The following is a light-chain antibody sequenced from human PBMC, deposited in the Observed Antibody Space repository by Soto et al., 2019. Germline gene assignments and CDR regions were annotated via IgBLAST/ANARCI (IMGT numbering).Light chain of an antibody. J-gene: IGLJ2*01. Sequence: QSALTQPPSASGSPGQSVAISCTGTSSDVGGYNYVSWYQHHPGKAPKLIIYEVTKRPSGVPDRFSGSKSGNTASLTVSGLQAEDEANYYCSSFAGSSDFVVFGGGTKLTVL. V-gene: IGLV2-8*01. CDR2: EVT. CDR1: SSDVGGYNY. CDR3: SSFAGSSDFVV.